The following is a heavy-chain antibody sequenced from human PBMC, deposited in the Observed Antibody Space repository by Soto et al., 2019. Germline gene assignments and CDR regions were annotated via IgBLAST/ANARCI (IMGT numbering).Heavy chain of an antibody. CDR2: LCSSSSNI. V-gene: IGHV3-48*02. Sequence: GSLRPSFSASGFTFSSYCMNWVRQASGKGLEWVSNLCSSSSNIYYADSVKGRLTISRDNAKNSLYLQMNSLRDEDTAVYYCARAILTTVVTPVDYWGQGTLVTVSS. CDR3: ARAILTTVVTPVDY. D-gene: IGHD4-17*01. CDR1: GFTFSSYC. J-gene: IGHJ4*02.